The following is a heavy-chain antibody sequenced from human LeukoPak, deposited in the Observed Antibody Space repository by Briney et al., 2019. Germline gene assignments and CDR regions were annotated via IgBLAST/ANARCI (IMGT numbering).Heavy chain of an antibody. CDR1: GFTFSDYH. Sequence: GGSLRLSCAAPGFTFSDYHMSWIRQAPGKGLEWISYISTSGSTIYYADSVKGRFTISRDNSKNTLYLQMNSLRAEDTAVYYCARAPLVGDYAYFQHWGRGTLVTVSS. CDR3: ARAPLVGDYAYFQH. J-gene: IGHJ1*01. D-gene: IGHD4-17*01. V-gene: IGHV3-11*04. CDR2: ISTSGSTI.